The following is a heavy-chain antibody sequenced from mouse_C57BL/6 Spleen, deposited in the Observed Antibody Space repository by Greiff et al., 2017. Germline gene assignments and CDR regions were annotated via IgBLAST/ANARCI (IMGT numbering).Heavy chain of an antibody. V-gene: IGHV5-4*01. J-gene: IGHJ3*01. D-gene: IGHD2-5*01. CDR1: GFTFSSYA. CDR2: ISDGGSYT. CDR3: ARDGGLYSNYGWFAY. Sequence: EVMLVESGGGLVKPGGSLKLSCAASGFTFSSYAMSWVRQTPEKRPEWVATISDGGSYTYYPDNVKGRFTISRDNAKNNLYLQMSHLKSEDTAMYYCARDGGLYSNYGWFAYWGQGTLVTVSA.